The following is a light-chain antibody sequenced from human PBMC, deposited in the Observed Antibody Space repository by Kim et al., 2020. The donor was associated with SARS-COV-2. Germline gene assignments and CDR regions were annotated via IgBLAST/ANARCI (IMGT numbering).Light chain of an antibody. CDR2: EDN. J-gene: IGLJ3*02. Sequence: GKTVTTSCTRSSASIASNYVQWYQQRPGSAPTTVIYEDNQRPSGVPDRFSGSIDSSSNSASLTISGLKTEDEADYYCQSYDSSNWVFGGGTQLTVL. CDR3: QSYDSSNWV. CDR1: SASIASNY. V-gene: IGLV6-57*03.